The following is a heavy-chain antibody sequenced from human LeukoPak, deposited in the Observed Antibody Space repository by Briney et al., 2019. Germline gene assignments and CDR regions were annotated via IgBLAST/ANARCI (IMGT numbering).Heavy chain of an antibody. CDR1: GVTVSSTY. J-gene: IGHJ4*02. D-gene: IGHD6-19*01. Sequence: PGGSLRLSCAASGVTVSSTYMSWVRQAPGKGLEWVSVIYGDGATYYADSVKGRFTISRDNSRNTLYLQMSSLRAEDTAVYYCVRSYSSGWFDYWGQGTLVTVSS. CDR3: VRSYSSGWFDY. V-gene: IGHV3-53*01. CDR2: IYGDGAT.